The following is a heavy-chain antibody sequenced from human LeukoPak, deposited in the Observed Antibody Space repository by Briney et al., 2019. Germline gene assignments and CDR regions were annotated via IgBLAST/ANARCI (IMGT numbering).Heavy chain of an antibody. V-gene: IGHV1-2*02. Sequence: ASVTVSFKASGYTFTGYYMHWVRQAPGQGLEWMGWINPNSGCTNYAQKFQGRVTMTRDTSISTAYMELSRLRSDDTAVYYCARDLVLSYYDILTGQLDYWGQGTLVTVSS. J-gene: IGHJ4*02. CDR1: GYTFTGYY. CDR2: INPNSGCT. D-gene: IGHD3-9*01. CDR3: ARDLVLSYYDILTGQLDY.